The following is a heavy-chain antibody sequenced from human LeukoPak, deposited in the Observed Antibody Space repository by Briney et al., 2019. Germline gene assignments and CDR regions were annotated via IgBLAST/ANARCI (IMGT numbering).Heavy chain of an antibody. V-gene: IGHV1-2*02. D-gene: IGHD5-24*01. CDR1: GYTFTSYA. J-gene: IGHJ4*02. CDR2: ITPSGGT. CDR3: ARDRYGDGFAHLDY. Sequence: ASVKVSCTASGYTFTSYAIHWVRQAPGQGLEWMGWITPSGGTNYPQKFQGRVAITWDTSITTAYMDLSRLTSDDTAVYYCARDRYGDGFAHLDYWGQGALVTVSS.